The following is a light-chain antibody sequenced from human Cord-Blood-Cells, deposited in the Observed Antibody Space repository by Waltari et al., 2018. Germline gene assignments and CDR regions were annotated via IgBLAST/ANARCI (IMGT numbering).Light chain of an antibody. CDR2: CNS. Sequence: QSVLTPPPSVSGAPGQRVTISCTGSSSNIGAGYAVHWYQQLPGTAPKLLIYCNSNRPSGVPDRFSGSKSGTSASLAITWLQAEDEADYYCQSYDSSLSGSVFGGGTKLTVL. CDR3: QSYDSSLSGSV. J-gene: IGLJ2*01. V-gene: IGLV1-40*01. CDR1: SSNIGAGYA.